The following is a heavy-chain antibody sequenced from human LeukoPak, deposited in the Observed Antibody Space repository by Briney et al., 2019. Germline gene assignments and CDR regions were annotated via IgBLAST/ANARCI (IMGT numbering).Heavy chain of an antibody. D-gene: IGHD5-12*01. CDR3: ARDLGATSYYYYYGMDV. Sequence: ASVKVSCKASGYTFTGYYMHWVRQAPGQGLEWMGWINPNSGGTNYAQKFQGRVTMTRDTSISTAYMELSRLRSDDTAAYYCARDLGATSYYYYYGMDVWGQGTTVTVSS. J-gene: IGHJ6*02. V-gene: IGHV1-2*02. CDR2: INPNSGGT. CDR1: GYTFTGYY.